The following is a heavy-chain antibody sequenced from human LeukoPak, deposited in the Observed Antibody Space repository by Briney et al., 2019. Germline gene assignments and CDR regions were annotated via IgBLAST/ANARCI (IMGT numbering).Heavy chain of an antibody. Sequence: ASVKVFCNALGYPFTTYAISWVRQAPGQGLEWMGWISAYNGNTNYAQKFQGRITMTTDTSTSTAYMELSSMASDDTAVYYCARIPADSSSYYYISYFDYWGQGTLVTVSS. CDR2: ISAYNGNT. V-gene: IGHV1-18*01. CDR3: ARIPADSSSYYYISYFDY. D-gene: IGHD3-22*01. J-gene: IGHJ4*02. CDR1: GYPFTTYA.